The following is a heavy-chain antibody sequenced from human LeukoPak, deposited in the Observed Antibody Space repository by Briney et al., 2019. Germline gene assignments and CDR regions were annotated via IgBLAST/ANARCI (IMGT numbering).Heavy chain of an antibody. V-gene: IGHV4-38-2*02. J-gene: IGHJ4*02. Sequence: SETLSLTCTVSCYSISSGYFWGWIRQPPGKGLQWIGSIFHSGSTYYNPSLKSRVTISVDTSKNQFSLKLSSVTAVDTAMYYCARLTSTSPEDFWGQGTLVTVSS. D-gene: IGHD6-6*01. CDR3: ARLTSTSPEDF. CDR2: IFHSGST. CDR1: CYSISSGYF.